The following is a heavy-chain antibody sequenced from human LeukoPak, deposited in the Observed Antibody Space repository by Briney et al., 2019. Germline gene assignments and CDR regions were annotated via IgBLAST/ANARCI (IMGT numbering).Heavy chain of an antibody. CDR3: ARPPGRDGYNRYDY. Sequence: GASVKVSCKTYGYTFTGYYMHCVRQAPGQGLEWMGWIDPSSGGTNYAQKFQGRVTMTSDTSISTAYMEVNRLRSDDTAVYYCARPPGRDGYNRYDYWGQGTLVTVSS. V-gene: IGHV1-2*02. CDR1: GYTFTGYY. CDR2: IDPSSGGT. J-gene: IGHJ4*02. D-gene: IGHD5-24*01.